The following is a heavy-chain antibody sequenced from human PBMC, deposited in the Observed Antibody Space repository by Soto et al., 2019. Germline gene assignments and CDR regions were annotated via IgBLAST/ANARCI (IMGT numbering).Heavy chain of an antibody. D-gene: IGHD6-19*01. J-gene: IGHJ3*02. Sequence: SGGSLRLSCAASAFTFSTSAMTWVRQAPGKGLEWVSTISGSGTGTYYADSVKGRFTISRDNPKNTLYMQMNSLRAEDTAMYYCARGLWGIVVIKAFDIWGQGTMVTVS. CDR2: ISGSGTGT. CDR3: ARGLWGIVVIKAFDI. CDR1: AFTFSTSA. V-gene: IGHV3-23*01.